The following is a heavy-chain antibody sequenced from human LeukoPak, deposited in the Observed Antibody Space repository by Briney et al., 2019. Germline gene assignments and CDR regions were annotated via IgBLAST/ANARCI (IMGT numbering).Heavy chain of an antibody. CDR2: INHSGST. Sequence: SETLSLTCAVYGGSFSGYYWSWIRQPPGKGLEWIGEINHSGSTNYNPSLKSRVTISVDTSENQFSLKLSSVTAADTAVYYCARGLQNTAMVTLHYFDYWGQGTLVTVSS. V-gene: IGHV4-34*01. D-gene: IGHD5-18*01. CDR3: ARGLQNTAMVTLHYFDY. J-gene: IGHJ4*02. CDR1: GGSFSGYY.